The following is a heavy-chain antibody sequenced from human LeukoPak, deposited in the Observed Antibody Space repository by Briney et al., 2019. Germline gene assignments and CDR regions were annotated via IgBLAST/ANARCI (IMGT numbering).Heavy chain of an antibody. J-gene: IGHJ4*02. V-gene: IGHV3-30*02. CDR1: GFTFSRFG. CDR3: ARALGNSTGDY. Sequence: GGSLRLSCAVSGFTFSRFGMHWVRQAPGKGLEWVAGIRYDGSNKYYPDSVKGRFTISRDNSKNTLSLQMNSLRGEDTAVYYCARALGNSTGDYWGQGTLVTVSS. D-gene: IGHD7-27*01. CDR2: IRYDGSNK.